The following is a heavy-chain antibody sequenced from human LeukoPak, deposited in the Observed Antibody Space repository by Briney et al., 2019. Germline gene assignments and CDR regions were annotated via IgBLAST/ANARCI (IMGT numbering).Heavy chain of an antibody. V-gene: IGHV3-23*01. CDR3: GKPVSRDWDYSEY. J-gene: IGHJ4*02. D-gene: IGHD6-19*01. CDR1: GFTFNRDT. Sequence: GGSLRLSSAPPGFTFNRDTINCGRQAPGRGLEWVSTISVDGGDTHYADSVRGRFTISRANSNNTLFMQMNSLRAEDAALYYCGKPVSRDWDYSEYWGQGTLVTASS. CDR2: ISVDGGDT.